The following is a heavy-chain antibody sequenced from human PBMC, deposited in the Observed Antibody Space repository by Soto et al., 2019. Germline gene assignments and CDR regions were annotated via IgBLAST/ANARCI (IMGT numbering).Heavy chain of an antibody. CDR3: ARDMTRTVVPYFDF. CDR2: IIPISGAA. J-gene: IGHJ4*02. Sequence: QVQLVQSGAEVQKPGSSVKVSCKASGGTFSNYVVNWVRQAPGQGLEWMGRIIPISGAANYAQKFQGRVTITADKSTSTSYMELSRLRSEDTAVYYCARDMTRTVVPYFDFWGQGTLVTVSS. CDR1: GGTFSNYV. V-gene: IGHV1-69*06. D-gene: IGHD1-7*01.